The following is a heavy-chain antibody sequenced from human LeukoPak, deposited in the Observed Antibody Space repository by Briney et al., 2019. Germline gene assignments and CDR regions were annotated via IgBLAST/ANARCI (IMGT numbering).Heavy chain of an antibody. Sequence: SETLSLTCTVSGGSISSGSYYWSWTRQPAGKGLEWIGRIYTSGSTNYNPSLKSRVTVSVDTSKNQFSLKLSSVTAADTAVYYCARKPATIFGAGYWYFDLWGRGTLVTVSS. D-gene: IGHD3-3*01. CDR3: ARKPATIFGAGYWYFDL. CDR2: IYTSGST. V-gene: IGHV4-61*02. CDR1: GGSISSGSYY. J-gene: IGHJ2*01.